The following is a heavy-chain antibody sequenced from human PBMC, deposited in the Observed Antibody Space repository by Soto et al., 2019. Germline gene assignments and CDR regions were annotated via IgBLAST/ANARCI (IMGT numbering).Heavy chain of an antibody. D-gene: IGHD3-10*01. Sequence: ASVKVSCKASGYTFTSYGISWVRQAPGQGLEWMGWISAYNGNTNYAQKLQGRVTMTTDTSTSTAYMELRGLRSDDTAVYYCARVGLLWFGSRPNPFDDWGQGTLVTVSS. CDR3: ARVGLLWFGSRPNPFDD. V-gene: IGHV1-18*01. CDR1: GYTFTSYG. CDR2: ISAYNGNT. J-gene: IGHJ4*02.